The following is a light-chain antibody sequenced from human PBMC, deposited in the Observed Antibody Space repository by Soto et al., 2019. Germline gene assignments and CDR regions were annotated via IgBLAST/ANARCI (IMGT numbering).Light chain of an antibody. J-gene: IGKJ1*01. CDR2: GAS. CDR1: HNITTF. CDR3: LQDFNYPWT. Sequence: DIQMTQSPSSLSASLGDRVTISCRASHNITTFLNWYQQRPGKAPNLLIYGASNLQSGVPSRFSASGSGTDFTLTISSLQPEDLATYYCLQDFNYPWTFGQGTKVDIK. V-gene: IGKV1-39*01.